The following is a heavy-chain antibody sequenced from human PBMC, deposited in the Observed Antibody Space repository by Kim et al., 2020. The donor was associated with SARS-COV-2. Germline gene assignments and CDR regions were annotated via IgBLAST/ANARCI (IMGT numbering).Heavy chain of an antibody. D-gene: IGHD4-17*01. J-gene: IGHJ4*02. V-gene: IGHV3-30*02. CDR3: AKGRGGIYGDDGVFDY. Sequence: VKGRFTISRDNSKNTLYLQMNGLRAEDTAVYYCAKGRGGIYGDDGVFDYWGQGTLVTVSS.